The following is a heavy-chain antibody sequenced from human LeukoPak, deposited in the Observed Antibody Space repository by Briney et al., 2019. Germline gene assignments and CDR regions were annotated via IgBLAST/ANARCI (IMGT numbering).Heavy chain of an antibody. CDR3: ARERAVGWELIDY. V-gene: IGHV1-69*05. D-gene: IGHD6-19*01. J-gene: IGHJ4*02. CDR2: IIPIFGTA. Sequence: SVKVSCKASGGTFSSYAISWLRQAPGQGLEWMGRIIPIFGTANYAQKFQGRVTITTDESTSTAYMELSSLRSEDTAVYYCARERAVGWELIDYWGQGTLVTVSS. CDR1: GGTFSSYA.